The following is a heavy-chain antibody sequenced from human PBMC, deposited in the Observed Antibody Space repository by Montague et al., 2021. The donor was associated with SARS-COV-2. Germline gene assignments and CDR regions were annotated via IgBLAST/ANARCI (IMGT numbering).Heavy chain of an antibody. Sequence: SRRISCDASGFIFSNYWMHWVRQAPGKGLVWVSRTSSVDSSTIYADSVKGRFTVSRDSAKNTLYLQMSSLRAEDTAVYYCELHPYGDYEDYWGQGTLVTVSS. CDR1: GFIFSNYW. D-gene: IGHD4-17*01. CDR3: ELHPYGDYEDY. V-gene: IGHV3-74*01. J-gene: IGHJ4*02. CDR2: TSSVDSST.